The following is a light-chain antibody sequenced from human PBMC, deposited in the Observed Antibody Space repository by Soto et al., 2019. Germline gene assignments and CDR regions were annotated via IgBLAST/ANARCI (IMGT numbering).Light chain of an antibody. V-gene: IGKV2-28*01. CDR2: LGS. Sequence: DFVMTQSPLSLPVTPGEPASISCRSSQSLLHSDGYNYLDWFLQRPGQSPQLLIYLGSSRASGVPDRFSGSGSGTDFTLKISRVEAEDVGVYYCMQALQTPLTFGGGTKVDIK. CDR1: QSLLHSDGYNY. J-gene: IGKJ4*01. CDR3: MQALQTPLT.